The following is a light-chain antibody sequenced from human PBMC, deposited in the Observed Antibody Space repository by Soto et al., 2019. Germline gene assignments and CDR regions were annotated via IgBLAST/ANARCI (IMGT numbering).Light chain of an antibody. CDR2: WAS. CDR3: QQYYSTPFT. Sequence: DIVMTQSPDSLAVSLGERATINCKSSQSVLYSCNNKNYLAWYQQKPGRPPKLLIYWASTRESGVPDRFSGSGSGTDFTLTISSLQAEDVAVYYCQQYYSTPFTFGPGTKVDIK. CDR1: QSVLYSCNNKNY. J-gene: IGKJ3*01. V-gene: IGKV4-1*01.